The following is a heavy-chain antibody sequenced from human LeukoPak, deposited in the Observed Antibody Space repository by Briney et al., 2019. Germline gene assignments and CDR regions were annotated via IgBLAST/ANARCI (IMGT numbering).Heavy chain of an antibody. Sequence: PGGSLRLSCAASGFTFSSYGMHWVRQAPGKGLEWVAVIWYDGSNKYYADSVKGRFTISRDNSKNTLYLQMKSLRAEDTAVYYCARDRRGGQRLVMAFDIWGQGTMVTVSS. V-gene: IGHV3-33*01. CDR1: GFTFSSYG. CDR2: IWYDGSNK. J-gene: IGHJ3*02. D-gene: IGHD6-13*01. CDR3: ARDRRGGQRLVMAFDI.